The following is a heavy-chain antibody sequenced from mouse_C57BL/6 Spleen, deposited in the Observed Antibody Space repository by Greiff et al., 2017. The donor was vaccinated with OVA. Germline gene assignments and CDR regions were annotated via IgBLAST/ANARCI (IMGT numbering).Heavy chain of an antibody. V-gene: IGHV1-18*01. Sequence: VHVKQSGPELVKPGASVKIPCKASGYTFTDYNMDWVKQSHGKSLEWIGDINPNNGGTIYNQKFKGKATLTVDKSSSTAYMELRSLTSEDTAVYYCAREAYAMDYWGQGTSVTVSS. CDR1: GYTFTDYN. J-gene: IGHJ4*01. CDR3: AREAYAMDY. CDR2: INPNNGGT.